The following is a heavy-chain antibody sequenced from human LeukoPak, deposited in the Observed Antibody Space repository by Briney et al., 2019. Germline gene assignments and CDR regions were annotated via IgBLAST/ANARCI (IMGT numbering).Heavy chain of an antibody. J-gene: IGHJ4*02. CDR1: GFTFSSYS. CDR2: ISSSSSYI. V-gene: IGHV3-21*04. Sequence: GGSLRLSCAASGFTFSSYSMNWVRQAPGKGLEWVSLISSSSSYIYYADSVKGRFTISRDNANNSLYLQMNSLRAEDTALYYCAKDLPRYCSGGSCYSGFDYWGQGTLVTVSS. D-gene: IGHD2-15*01. CDR3: AKDLPRYCSGGSCYSGFDY.